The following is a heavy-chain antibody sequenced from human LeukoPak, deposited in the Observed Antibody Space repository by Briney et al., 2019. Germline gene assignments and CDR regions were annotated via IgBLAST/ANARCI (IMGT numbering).Heavy chain of an antibody. D-gene: IGHD6-19*01. CDR2: ISYSGST. V-gene: IGHV4-59*08. CDR3: ARPYSSGWYGVFDI. Sequence: SETLSLTCTVSAVSISSYYWSWIRQPPGKGLEWIGCISYSGSTKYNPSLKSRVTISVDTSKNQFSLKLSSVTAADTAVYYCARPYSSGWYGVFDIWGQGTMVTVSS. CDR1: AVSISSYY. J-gene: IGHJ3*02.